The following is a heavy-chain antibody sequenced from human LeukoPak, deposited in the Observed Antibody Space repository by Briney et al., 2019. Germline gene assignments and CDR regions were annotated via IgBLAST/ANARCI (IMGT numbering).Heavy chain of an antibody. CDR3: ARRVASANDAFDI. D-gene: IGHD6-13*01. CDR2: ISSGSTYI. Sequence: GGSLRLSCAASRFTFSNAWMSWVRQAPGKGLEWVSSISSGSTYIYYGDSLKGRFTISRDNAKNSLYLQMNSLRAEDTAVYYCARRVASANDAFDIWGQGTMVTVSS. V-gene: IGHV3-21*01. J-gene: IGHJ3*02. CDR1: RFTFSNAW.